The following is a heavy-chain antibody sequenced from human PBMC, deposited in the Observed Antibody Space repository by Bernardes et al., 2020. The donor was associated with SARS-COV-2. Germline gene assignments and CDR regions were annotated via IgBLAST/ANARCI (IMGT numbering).Heavy chain of an antibody. CDR2: IWYDGSNK. V-gene: IGHV3-33*08. D-gene: IGHD3-10*01. Sequence: GGSLRLSCAASGFTFSSYGMHWVRQAPGKGLEWVAVIWYDGSNKYYADSVKGRFTISRDNSKNTLYLQMNSLRAEDTAVYYCARDRRRFRELLLASMDVWGQGTTVTVSS. J-gene: IGHJ6*02. CDR1: GFTFSSYG. CDR3: ARDRRRFRELLLASMDV.